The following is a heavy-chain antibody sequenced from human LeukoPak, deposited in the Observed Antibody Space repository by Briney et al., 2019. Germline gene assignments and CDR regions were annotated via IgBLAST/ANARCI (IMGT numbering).Heavy chain of an antibody. V-gene: IGHV3-30*18. J-gene: IGHJ6*02. CDR1: GFTFGSYG. CDR3: AKDSQYGMDV. CDR2: ISYDGSNK. Sequence: GGSLRLSCAASGFTFGSYGMHWVRQAPGKGLEWVAVISYDGSNKYYADSVKGRFTISRDNSKNTLYLQMNSLRAEDTAVYYCAKDSQYGMDVWGQGTTVTVSS.